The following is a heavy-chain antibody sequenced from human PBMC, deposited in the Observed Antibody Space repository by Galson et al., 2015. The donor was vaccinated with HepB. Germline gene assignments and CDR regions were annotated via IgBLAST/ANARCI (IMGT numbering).Heavy chain of an antibody. V-gene: IGHV4-39*01. CDR3: ARHHPQYSSSSGHQFDY. Sequence: LSLTCTVSGGSISSSSYYWGWIRQPPGKGLEWIGSIYYSGSTYYNPSLKSRVTISVDTSKNQFSLKLSSVTAADTAVYYCARHHPQYSSSSGHQFDYWGQGTLVTVSS. CDR2: IYYSGST. CDR1: GGSISSSSYY. J-gene: IGHJ4*02. D-gene: IGHD6-6*01.